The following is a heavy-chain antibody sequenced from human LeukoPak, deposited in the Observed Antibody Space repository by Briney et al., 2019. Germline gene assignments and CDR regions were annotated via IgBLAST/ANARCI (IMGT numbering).Heavy chain of an antibody. D-gene: IGHD4-17*01. CDR3: ARRPYYGDYVGFRSPYNWFDP. Sequence: SETLSLTCAVYGGSFSGYYWSWIRQPPGKGLEWIGEINHSGSTNYNPSLKSRVTISVDTSKNQFSLKLSSVTAADTAVYYCARRPYYGDYVGFRSPYNWFDPWGQGTLVTVSS. CDR2: INHSGST. J-gene: IGHJ5*02. CDR1: GGSFSGYY. V-gene: IGHV4-34*01.